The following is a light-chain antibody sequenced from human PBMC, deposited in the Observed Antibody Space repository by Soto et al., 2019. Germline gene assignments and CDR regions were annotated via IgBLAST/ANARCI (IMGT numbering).Light chain of an antibody. CDR3: QQYDNLSWT. CDR1: QSVSSSS. V-gene: IGKV3-20*01. J-gene: IGKJ1*01. Sequence: EIVLTQSPGTVSLSPGERATLSCRASQSVSSSSLAWYQQKPGQAPRLLIYGASNRATGTPDRFSGSGSGTDFTLTISRLEPEDFAVYYCQQYDNLSWTFGQGTKVDI. CDR2: GAS.